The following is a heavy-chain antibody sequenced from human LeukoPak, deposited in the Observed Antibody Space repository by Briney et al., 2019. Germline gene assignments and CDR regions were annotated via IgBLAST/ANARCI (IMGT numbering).Heavy chain of an antibody. CDR2: IYPGDSDT. CDR1: GYSFTSYW. D-gene: IGHD2-15*01. CDR3: ARPPYCRGGSCYFDY. Sequence: GESLQISCKGSGYSFTSYWIGWVRQMPGKGLEWMGIIYPGDSDTRYSPSFQGQVTISADQSISTAYLQWSSLKASDTAMYYCARPPYCRGGSCYFDYWGQGTLVTVSS. V-gene: IGHV5-51*01. J-gene: IGHJ4*02.